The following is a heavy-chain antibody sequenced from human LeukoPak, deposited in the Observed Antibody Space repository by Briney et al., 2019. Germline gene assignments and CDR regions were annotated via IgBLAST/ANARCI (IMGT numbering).Heavy chain of an antibody. CDR1: GCTFSSYA. D-gene: IGHD2-2*01. V-gene: IGHV3-23*01. CDR3: AKDVSSSDSFDY. Sequence: PGGSLRLSCADSGCTFSSYAMSWVRQAPGKGLEWVSAISGSGGSTYYADSVKGRFTISRDNSKNTLYLQMNSLRAEDTAVYYCAKDVSSSDSFDYWGQGTLVTVSS. CDR2: ISGSGGST. J-gene: IGHJ4*02.